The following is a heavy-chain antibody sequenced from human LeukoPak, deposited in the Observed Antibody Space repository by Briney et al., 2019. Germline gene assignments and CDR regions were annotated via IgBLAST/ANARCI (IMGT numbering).Heavy chain of an antibody. J-gene: IGHJ3*02. V-gene: IGHV3-30*18. Sequence: PGRSLRLSCAASGFTFSSYGMHWVRQAPGKGLEWVAVISYDGSNKYYADSVKGRFTISRDNSKNTLYLQMNSLRAEDTAVYYCAKGSDTLTGWGAFDIWGQGTMVTVSS. CDR3: AKGSDTLTGWGAFDI. CDR2: ISYDGSNK. CDR1: GFTFSSYG. D-gene: IGHD3-9*01.